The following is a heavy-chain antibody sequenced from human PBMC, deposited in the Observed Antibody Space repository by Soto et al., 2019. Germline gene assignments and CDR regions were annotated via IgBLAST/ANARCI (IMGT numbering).Heavy chain of an antibody. CDR1: GFTFSDYY. J-gene: IGHJ6*03. CDR2: ISSSGSTI. Sequence: GGSLRLSCAASGFTFSDYYMSWIRQAPGKGLEWVSYISSSGSTIYYADSVKGRFTISRDNAKNSLYLQMNSLRAEDTAVYYCAREPHSPDYYYYMDVWGKGTTVTVSS. V-gene: IGHV3-11*01. CDR3: AREPHSPDYYYYMDV.